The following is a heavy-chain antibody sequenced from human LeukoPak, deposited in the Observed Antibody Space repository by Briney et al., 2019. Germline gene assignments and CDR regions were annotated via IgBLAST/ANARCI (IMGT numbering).Heavy chain of an antibody. CDR1: GFTFTAFA. V-gene: IGHV3-23*01. CDR2: VSGSGDST. Sequence: GGSLRLSCAASGFTFTAFAMSWVRQAPGKGLDWVSSVSGSGDSTYYADSVQGRFTISRDNSKNTLYLQMNSLRAEDTAVYYCARKAHYWGQGTLVTVSS. CDR3: ARKAHY. J-gene: IGHJ4*02.